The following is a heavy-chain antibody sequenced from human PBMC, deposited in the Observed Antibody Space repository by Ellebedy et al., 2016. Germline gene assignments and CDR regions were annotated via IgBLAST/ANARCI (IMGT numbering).Heavy chain of an antibody. Sequence: GESLKISCAASGFTVSTNYMKWVRQAPGKGLEWVSAIFSDGNTYYADSVKGRFTISRVNAKNSLYLQMNSLRDEDTAVYYCARGVGSGWFDPWGQGTLVTVSS. CDR1: GFTVSTNY. CDR2: IFSDGNT. CDR3: ARGVGSGWFDP. D-gene: IGHD2-15*01. J-gene: IGHJ5*02. V-gene: IGHV3-53*01.